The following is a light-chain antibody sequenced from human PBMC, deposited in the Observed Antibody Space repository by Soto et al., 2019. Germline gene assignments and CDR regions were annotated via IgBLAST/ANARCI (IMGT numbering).Light chain of an antibody. CDR1: SSDVGGSNY. J-gene: IGLJ3*02. CDR3: SSYTSSSTRV. Sequence: QSALTQPASVSGSPGQSITISCTGTSSDVGGSNYVSWYQQHPGKAPKIMIYEVSNRPSGVSNRFSGSKSGNTASLTISGLQAEDEADYYCSSYTSSSTRVFGGGTKLTVL. CDR2: EVS. V-gene: IGLV2-14*01.